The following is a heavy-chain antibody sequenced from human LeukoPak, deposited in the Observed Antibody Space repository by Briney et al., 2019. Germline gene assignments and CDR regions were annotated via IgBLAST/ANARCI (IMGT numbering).Heavy chain of an antibody. V-gene: IGHV6-1*01. CDR2: TFYGFNWSN. CDR1: GDSVSTNIAA. D-gene: IGHD5-12*01. J-gene: IGHJ1*01. CDR3: ARSGYFAEYLHE. Sequence: SPTLSLTSAISGDSVSTNIAAWNWIRQSPSRGLEWLGSTFYGFNWSNDSAGPVKSRIAIDPDTSTNQFSLQLSTVSPEDTAVYYCARSGYFAEYLHEWGEGTLVTVSS.